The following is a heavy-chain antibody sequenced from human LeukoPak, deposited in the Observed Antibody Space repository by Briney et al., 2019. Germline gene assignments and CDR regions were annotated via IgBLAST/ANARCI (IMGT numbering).Heavy chain of an antibody. D-gene: IGHD6-13*01. V-gene: IGHV3-48*02. CDR2: ISSSRSNI. CDR3: AREPPIGAGGADL. CDR1: GFSLSSYS. Sequence: SGGSLRLSCAGSGFSLSSYSMNRVRQAPGRGLEWISHISSSRSNIYYADSVKGRFTISRDNGRNSLYLQMNSLRDEDTAVYYCAREPPIGAGGADLWGQGTLVTVSS. J-gene: IGHJ5*02.